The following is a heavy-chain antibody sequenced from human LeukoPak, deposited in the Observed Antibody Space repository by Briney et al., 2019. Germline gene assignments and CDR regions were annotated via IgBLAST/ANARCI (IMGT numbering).Heavy chain of an antibody. CDR3: VYGGSYYVA. CDR1: GFTFSSYG. J-gene: IGHJ5*02. Sequence: PGGSLRLSCAASGFTFSSYGMSWVRQAPGKGLEWVSAISGSGGSTYYADSVKGRFTISRDNAKNSLYLQMNSLRAEDTAVYYCVYGGSYYVAWGQGTLVTVSS. CDR2: ISGSGGST. D-gene: IGHD1-26*01. V-gene: IGHV3-23*01.